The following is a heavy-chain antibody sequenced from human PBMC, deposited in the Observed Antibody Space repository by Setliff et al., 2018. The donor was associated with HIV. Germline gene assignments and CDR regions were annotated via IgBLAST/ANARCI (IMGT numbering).Heavy chain of an antibody. V-gene: IGHV4-39*01. D-gene: IGHD3-22*01. Sequence: SETLSLTCTVSGGSISNSRYYWSWIRQPPGKGLEWVGSIYYSGSTYYNPSLKSRVTISVDTSKNQFSLKLSTVTAADAAVYYCASRVYYYDSSGYLREEGFDPWGQGTLVTVSS. CDR3: ASRVYYYDSSGYLREEGFDP. CDR2: IYYSGST. J-gene: IGHJ5*02. CDR1: GGSISNSRYY.